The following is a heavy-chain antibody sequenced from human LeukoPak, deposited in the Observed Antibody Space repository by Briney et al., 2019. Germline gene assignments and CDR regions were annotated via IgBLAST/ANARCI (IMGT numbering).Heavy chain of an antibody. CDR3: ASDRSSGTFDSFGV. D-gene: IGHD1-26*01. J-gene: IGHJ3*01. Sequence: SVTVSCMASGGTFSNYAFSWVRQSPRQGVEWVGGIIHSFGPPNNAHKFQDRVTITADESKSTVHMELSSLTSDDTAIYYCASDRSSGTFDSFGVWGPGTLVTVSS. CDR2: IIHSFGPP. CDR1: GGTFSNYA. V-gene: IGHV1-69*13.